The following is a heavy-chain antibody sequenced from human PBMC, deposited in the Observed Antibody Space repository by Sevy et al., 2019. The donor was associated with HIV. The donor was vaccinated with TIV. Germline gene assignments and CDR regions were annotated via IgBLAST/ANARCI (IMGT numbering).Heavy chain of an antibody. Sequence: ETLSLTCTVSGGSINNYYWSWIRQPPGKGLEWVGYIYSRGNTKYNSSLESRVTISVDSAKNRFSLNLRSVTAADTAVYYCARHLEARSARPMFDYWGQGTLVTVSS. V-gene: IGHV4-59*08. CDR3: ARHLEARSARPMFDY. CDR2: IYSRGNT. D-gene: IGHD2-15*01. CDR1: GGSINNYY. J-gene: IGHJ4*02.